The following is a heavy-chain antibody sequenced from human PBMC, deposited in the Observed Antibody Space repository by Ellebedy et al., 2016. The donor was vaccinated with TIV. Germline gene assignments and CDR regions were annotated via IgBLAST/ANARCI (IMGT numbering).Heavy chain of an antibody. V-gene: IGHV4-59*08. CDR1: GGSISAYY. CDR2: SHDDGTS. CDR3: GRADYCGGDCYVDS. D-gene: IGHD2-21*02. Sequence: MPSETLSLTCTVSGGSISAYYWGWIRQPPGKGLEWIGYSHDDGTSNYNPSLKSRVTISVDTPKSQFSLSLSSVTAADTAVYYCGRADYCGGDCYVDSWGQGTLVTVSS. J-gene: IGHJ4*02.